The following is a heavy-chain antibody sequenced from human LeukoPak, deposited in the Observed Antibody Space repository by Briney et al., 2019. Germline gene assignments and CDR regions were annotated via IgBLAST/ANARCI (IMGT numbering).Heavy chain of an antibody. V-gene: IGHV1-69*05. CDR2: IIPIFGTA. CDR3: ARDGKGDGYNLFDY. J-gene: IGHJ4*02. Sequence: SVKVSCKASGGTFSSYAISWVRQAPGQGLEWMGGIIPIFGTANYAQKFQGRVTMTTDTSTSTAYMELRSLRSDDTAVYYCARDGKGDGYNLFDYWGQGTLVTVSS. D-gene: IGHD5-24*01. CDR1: GGTFSSYA.